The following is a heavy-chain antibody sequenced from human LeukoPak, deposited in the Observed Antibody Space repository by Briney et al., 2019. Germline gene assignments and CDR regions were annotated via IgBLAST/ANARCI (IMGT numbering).Heavy chain of an antibody. CDR3: ARERGYSYGIGETDY. CDR1: GGTFSSYA. V-gene: IGHV1-69*04. CDR2: IIPILGIA. J-gene: IGHJ4*02. Sequence: SVKVSCKASGGTFSSYAISWVRQAPGQGLEWMGRIIPILGIANYAQKFQGRVTITADKSTSTAYMELSSLRSEDTAVYYCARERGYSYGIGETDYWGQGTLVTVSS. D-gene: IGHD5-18*01.